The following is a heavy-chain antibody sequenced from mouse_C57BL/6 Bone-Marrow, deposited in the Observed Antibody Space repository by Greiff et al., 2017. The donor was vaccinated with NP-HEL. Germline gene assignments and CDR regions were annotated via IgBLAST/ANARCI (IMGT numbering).Heavy chain of an antibody. V-gene: IGHV1-55*01. CDR2: IYPGSGST. D-gene: IGHD1-1*01. CDR1: GYTFTSYW. CDR3: ARLSHYYGSLFDY. J-gene: IGHJ2*01. Sequence: QVQLQQPGAELVKPGASVKMSCKASGYTFTSYWITWVKQRPGQGLEWIGDIYPGSGSTNYNEKFKSKATLTVATSTSTAYMQLSSLTSEYSAVYYCARLSHYYGSLFDYWGRGTALTVSS.